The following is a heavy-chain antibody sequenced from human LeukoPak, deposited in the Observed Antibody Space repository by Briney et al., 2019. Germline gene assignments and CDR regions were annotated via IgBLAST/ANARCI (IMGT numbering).Heavy chain of an antibody. CDR3: ARSYDFWSGPPFDP. D-gene: IGHD3-3*01. CDR1: GGTFSSYA. Sequence: GASVKVSCKASGGTFSSYAISWVRQAPGQGLEWMGGIIPIFGTANYAQKFQGRVTITADESTSTAYMELSSLRSEDTAVYYCARSYDFWSGPPFDPWGQGTLVTVSS. J-gene: IGHJ5*02. CDR2: IIPIFGTA. V-gene: IGHV1-69*01.